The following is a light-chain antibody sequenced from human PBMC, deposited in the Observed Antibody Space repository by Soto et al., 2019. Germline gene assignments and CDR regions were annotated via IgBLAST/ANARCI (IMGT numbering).Light chain of an antibody. V-gene: IGKV3-20*01. CDR2: GAS. CDR3: QQYGSSPKT. J-gene: IGKJ1*01. CDR1: QSISST. Sequence: EIVFTQSPVTLSLSPGERATLSCRASQSISSTLAWYQQKPGQAPRLLIYGASSRATGIPDRFSGSGSGTDFTLTISRLEPEDFAVYYCQQYGSSPKTFGQGTKVDIK.